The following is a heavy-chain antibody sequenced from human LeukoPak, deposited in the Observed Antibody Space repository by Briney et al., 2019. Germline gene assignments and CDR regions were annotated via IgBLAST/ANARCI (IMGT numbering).Heavy chain of an antibody. J-gene: IGHJ4*02. Sequence: ASVKVSCKASGYTFTNFAINWVRQATGQGLEWMGWMNPNTGNAGYAQKFQDRVTITWDASISTAYMELSSLRSEDTAVYYCARVGYSNSYDYWGQGTLVTVSS. CDR2: MNPNTGNA. D-gene: IGHD4-11*01. V-gene: IGHV1-8*03. CDR3: ARVGYSNSYDY. CDR1: GYTFTNFA.